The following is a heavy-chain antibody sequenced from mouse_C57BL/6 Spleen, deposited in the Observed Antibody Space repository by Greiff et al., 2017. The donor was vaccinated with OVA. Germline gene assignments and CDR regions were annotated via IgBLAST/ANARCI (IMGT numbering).Heavy chain of an antibody. Sequence: EVQLQQSGPGLVKPSQSLSLTCSVTGYSITSGYYWNWIRQFPGNKPEWMGYISYDGSNNYNPSLKNRISLTRDTSKNQFFLKLKSVTTEDTATYYCANDYYGNYYYAMDYWGQGTSVTVSS. J-gene: IGHJ4*01. CDR1: GYSITSGYY. CDR2: ISYDGSN. V-gene: IGHV3-6*01. D-gene: IGHD2-1*01. CDR3: ANDYYGNYYYAMDY.